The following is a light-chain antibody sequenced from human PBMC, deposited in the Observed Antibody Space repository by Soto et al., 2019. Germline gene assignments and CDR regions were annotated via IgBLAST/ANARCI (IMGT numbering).Light chain of an antibody. CDR1: SPNIGSNL. CDR2: NNN. J-gene: IGLJ1*01. V-gene: IGLV1-44*01. Sequence: QCWLRHPASGSRTPGRRVTISCSGSSPNIGSNLVNWYQQFPGTAPKLLIYNNNQRPSGVPGRFSGSKSGTSASLAVSGLQSEDEADYYCAAWDDSLNGGVFGTGTKVTVL. CDR3: AAWDDSLNGGV.